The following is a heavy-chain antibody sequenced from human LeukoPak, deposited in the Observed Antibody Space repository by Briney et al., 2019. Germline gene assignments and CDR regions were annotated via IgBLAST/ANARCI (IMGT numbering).Heavy chain of an antibody. Sequence: ASVEVSCKASGYTFTGYYMHWVRQAPGQGLEWMGWINPNSGGTNYAQKFQGRVTMTRDTSISTAYMELSRLRSDDTAVYYCARVRSDYYDSSGYYLDDEFDYWGQGTLVTVSS. CDR2: INPNSGGT. CDR3: ARVRSDYYDSSGYYLDDEFDY. D-gene: IGHD3-22*01. J-gene: IGHJ4*02. V-gene: IGHV1-2*02. CDR1: GYTFTGYY.